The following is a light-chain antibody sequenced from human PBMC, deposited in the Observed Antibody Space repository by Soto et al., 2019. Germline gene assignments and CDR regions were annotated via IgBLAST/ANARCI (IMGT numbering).Light chain of an antibody. J-gene: IGKJ4*01. V-gene: IGKV3-15*01. CDR3: QQRGNWPS. CDR2: GAS. CDR1: QSVSIN. Sequence: EIVMTQSPATLSVSPGERATLSCRASQSVSINLAWYQQKPGQAPRLLIYGASTRATGVPARFTGSGSGTEFTLTISSLQSEDFAVYYCQQRGNWPSFGGGTKVEIK.